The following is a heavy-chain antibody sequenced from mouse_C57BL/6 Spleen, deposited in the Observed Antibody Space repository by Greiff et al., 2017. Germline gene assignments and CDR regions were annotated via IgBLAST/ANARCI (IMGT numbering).Heavy chain of an antibody. J-gene: IGHJ1*03. CDR1: GYTFTDYN. Sequence: VQLQQSGPELVKPGASVKIPCKASGYTFTDYNMDWVKQSPGKSLEWIGDINPNTGGTIYNQKFKGKATLTVDKSSSTAYMELRSLTSEDDAVYYCARRGGDWYFDVWGTGTTVTVSA. V-gene: IGHV1-18*01. CDR2: INPNTGGT. CDR3: ARRGGDWYFDV.